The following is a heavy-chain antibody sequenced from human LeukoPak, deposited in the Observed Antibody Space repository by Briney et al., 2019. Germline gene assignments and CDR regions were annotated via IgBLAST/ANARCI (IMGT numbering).Heavy chain of an antibody. Sequence: PSETLSLTCTVSGYSISSGYYWGWIRQPPGKGLEWIGSIYHSGSTYYNPSLKSRVTISVDTSKNQFSLKLSSVTAADTAVYYCARGMVRGATFDYWGQGTLVTVSS. CDR1: GYSISSGYY. J-gene: IGHJ4*02. CDR3: ARGMVRGATFDY. CDR2: IYHSGST. V-gene: IGHV4-38-2*02. D-gene: IGHD3-10*01.